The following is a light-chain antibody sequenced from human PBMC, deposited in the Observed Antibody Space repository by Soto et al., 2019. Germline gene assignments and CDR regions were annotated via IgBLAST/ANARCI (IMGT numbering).Light chain of an antibody. J-gene: IGKJ5*01. CDR3: HSRA. V-gene: IGKV3-20*01. Sequence: IVLTQSPGTLSLSPGERATLSCRASQSVTSNSLAWFQQIPGHAPRLLIYGASNRATGISDRSSGSGSGTDFTLTISRLEPDDFATYFCHSRAFGQGTRLEIK. CDR1: QSVTSNS. CDR2: GAS.